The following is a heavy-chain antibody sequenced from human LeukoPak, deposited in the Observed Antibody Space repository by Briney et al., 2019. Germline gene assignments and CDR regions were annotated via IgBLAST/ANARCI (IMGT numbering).Heavy chain of an antibody. CDR3: ARVGSYYYDSSGYCRPYYYYMDV. CDR2: MNPNSGNT. Sequence: ASVKVSCKASGYTFTSYDINWVRQATGQGLEWMGWMNPNSGNTGYAQKFQGRVTMTRNTSISTAYMELSSLRSEDTAVYYCARVGSYYYDSSGYCRPYYYYMDVWGKGTTVTISS. D-gene: IGHD3-22*01. CDR1: GYTFTSYD. V-gene: IGHV1-8*01. J-gene: IGHJ6*03.